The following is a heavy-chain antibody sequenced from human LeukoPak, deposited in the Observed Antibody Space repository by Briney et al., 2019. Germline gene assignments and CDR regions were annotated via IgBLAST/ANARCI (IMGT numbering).Heavy chain of an antibody. CDR2: IIPIFGTA. Sequence: ASVKVSCKASGGTFSSYAISWVQQAPGQGLEWMGGIIPIFGTANYAQKFQGRVTITADKSTSTAYMELSSLRSEDTAVYYCATHYYGSGSLLFDPWGQGTLVTVSS. J-gene: IGHJ5*02. CDR3: ATHYYGSGSLLFDP. V-gene: IGHV1-69*06. CDR1: GGTFSSYA. D-gene: IGHD3-10*01.